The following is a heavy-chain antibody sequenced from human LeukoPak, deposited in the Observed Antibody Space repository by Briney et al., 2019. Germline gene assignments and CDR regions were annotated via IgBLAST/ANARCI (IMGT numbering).Heavy chain of an antibody. Sequence: SETLSLTCAVYGGSFSGYYWSWIRQPPGKGLEWIGEINHSGSTNYNPSLKSRVTISVDTSKNQFSLKLSSVTAADTAEYYCARGPYDFGLYYYYYGMDVWGQGTTVTVSS. D-gene: IGHD3-3*01. CDR2: INHSGST. J-gene: IGHJ6*02. CDR3: ARGPYDFGLYYYYYGMDV. V-gene: IGHV4-34*01. CDR1: GGSFSGYY.